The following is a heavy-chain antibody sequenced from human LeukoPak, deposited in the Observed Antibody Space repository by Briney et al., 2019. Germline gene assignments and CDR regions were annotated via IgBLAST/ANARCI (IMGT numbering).Heavy chain of an antibody. Sequence: PGGSLRLSCAASGFTFSNYAMSWVRQAPGKGLEWVSSISSSSSYIYYADSVKGRFTISRDNAKNSLYLQMNSLRAEDTAVYYCARVRGFWSGYFDYWGQGTLVTVSS. CDR1: GFTFSNYA. D-gene: IGHD3-3*01. CDR3: ARVRGFWSGYFDY. CDR2: ISSSSSYI. V-gene: IGHV3-21*01. J-gene: IGHJ4*02.